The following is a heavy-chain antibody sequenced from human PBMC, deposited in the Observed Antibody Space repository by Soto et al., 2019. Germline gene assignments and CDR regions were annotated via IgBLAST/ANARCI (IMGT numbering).Heavy chain of an antibody. V-gene: IGHV1-46*03. CDR1: GYTFTSYY. CDR3: ASNGYSSTWHSWFDP. D-gene: IGHD6-13*01. Sequence: SVKVSCKASGYTFTSYYMHWVRQAPGQGLEWMGIINPSGGSTSYAQKFQGRVTMTRDTSTSTVYMELSSLRSEDTAVYYCASNGYSSTWHSWFDPWGQGTLVTVSS. CDR2: INPSGGST. J-gene: IGHJ5*02.